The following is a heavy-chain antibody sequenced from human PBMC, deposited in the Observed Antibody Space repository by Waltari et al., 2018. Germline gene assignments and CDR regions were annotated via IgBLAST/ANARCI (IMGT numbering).Heavy chain of an antibody. CDR3: ATGLGSGGGTSYYMDV. D-gene: IGHD2-15*01. CDR1: GYTFTYYY. J-gene: IGHJ6*03. CDR2: VDRGDGET. Sequence: EVQLVQSGAEVKKPGATVKISCKVSGYTFTYYYMHWVQQAPGKGVGGMGNVDRGDGETRDAEKYQSRATIAAGASTEKAYMELSSRRSEDTAVYYCATGLGSGGGTSYYMDVWGKGTTVT. V-gene: IGHV1-69-2*01.